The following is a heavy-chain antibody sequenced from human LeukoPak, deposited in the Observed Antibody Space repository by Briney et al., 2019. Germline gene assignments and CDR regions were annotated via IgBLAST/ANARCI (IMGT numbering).Heavy chain of an antibody. D-gene: IGHD5-18*01. J-gene: IGHJ4*02. CDR2: IRYDGSNQ. Sequence: PGGSLRPSCAASGFTFSSYGMHLVRQTPGKGLEWVSFIRYDGSNQYYADSVKGRFTISRDNSKNTLYLQMNSLKPEDTAVYFCARGYGESHFDYWGQGTLVTVSS. V-gene: IGHV3-30*02. CDR1: GFTFSSYG. CDR3: ARGYGESHFDY.